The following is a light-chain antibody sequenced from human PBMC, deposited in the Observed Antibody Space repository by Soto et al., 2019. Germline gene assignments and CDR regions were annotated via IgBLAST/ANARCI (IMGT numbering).Light chain of an antibody. V-gene: IGKV3-15*01. CDR1: QSVSSN. Sequence: EIVMTQSPATLSVSAGDRATLSCRASQSVSSNLPWYQQKPGQAPRLLIYGASTRATGIPARFSGSGSGTEFTLTISSLQSEDFSVYYCQQYNNWPRTFGQGTKLEIK. J-gene: IGKJ2*01. CDR3: QQYNNWPRT. CDR2: GAS.